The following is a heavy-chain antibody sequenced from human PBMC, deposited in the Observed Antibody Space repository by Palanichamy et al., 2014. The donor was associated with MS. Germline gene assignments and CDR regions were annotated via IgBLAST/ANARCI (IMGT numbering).Heavy chain of an antibody. CDR1: GFTFSSYG. CDR2: IRYDVSNK. V-gene: IGHV3-30*02. J-gene: IGHJ6*02. CDR3: ASQVATSYFYGMDV. Sequence: QVRAGGGLGEAWSSLGGPVRLSCAASGFTFSSYGMHWVRQAPGKGLEWVAFIRYDVSNKYCADSVKGRFTISRDNSKNTLYLQMNSLRAEDTAVYYCASQVATSYFYGMDVWGQGTTVTVSS. D-gene: IGHD5-12*01.